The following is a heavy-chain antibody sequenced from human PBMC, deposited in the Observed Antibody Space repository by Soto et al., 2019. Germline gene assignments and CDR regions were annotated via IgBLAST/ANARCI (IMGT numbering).Heavy chain of an antibody. CDR2: ISGIGGST. CDR3: AKDPGEVVAASDWFDP. D-gene: IGHD2-15*01. CDR1: GFTFSSYA. J-gene: IGHJ5*02. Sequence: EAQLLESGGGLVQPGGSLRLSCAASGFTFSSYAMSWVRQAPGKGLEWVSTISGIGGSTYYADSVKGRVTISRDNSKNTLSLQMNSLTAEDTAVYFCAKDPGEVVAASDWFDPWGQGTLVTVSS. V-gene: IGHV3-23*01.